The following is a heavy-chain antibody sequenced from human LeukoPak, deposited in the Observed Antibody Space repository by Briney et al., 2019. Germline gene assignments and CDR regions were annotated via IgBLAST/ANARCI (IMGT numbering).Heavy chain of an antibody. J-gene: IGHJ4*01. D-gene: IGHD2/OR15-2a*01. CDR1: GFSFSDSY. V-gene: IGHV3-11*01. Sequence: PVGSLRLSCVVSGFSFSDSYMTWIRQTPGNGLESLAYMGGSGHDIDYTDSVKCRFTISRHNAKHSLNLQMNGLRPEHTTLYYLSTDPRLIIYCGHGALVTVSS. CDR3: STDPRLIIY. CDR2: MGGSGHDI.